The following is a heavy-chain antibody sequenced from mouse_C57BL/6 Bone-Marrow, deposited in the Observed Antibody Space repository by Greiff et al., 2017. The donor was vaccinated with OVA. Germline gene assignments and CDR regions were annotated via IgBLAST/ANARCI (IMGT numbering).Heavy chain of an antibody. CDR3: ARERGNYAAWFAY. V-gene: IGHV1-81*01. Sequence: VQLQESGAELARPGASVKLSCKASGYTFTSYGISWVKQRTGQGLEWIGEIYPRSGNTYYNEKFKGKATLTADKSSSTAYMELRSLTSEDSAVYFCARERGNYAAWFAYWGQGILVTVSA. CDR1: GYTFTSYG. CDR2: IYPRSGNT. J-gene: IGHJ3*01. D-gene: IGHD2-1*01.